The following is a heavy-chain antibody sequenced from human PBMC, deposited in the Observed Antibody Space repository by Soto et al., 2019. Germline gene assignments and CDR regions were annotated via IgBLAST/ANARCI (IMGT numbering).Heavy chain of an antibody. D-gene: IGHD2-2*01. CDR3: ARVGCSSTRCYGLIAWYFDL. J-gene: IGHJ2*01. CDR1: GFTVSSNY. CDR2: IYSGGST. V-gene: IGHV3-66*01. Sequence: EVQLVESGGGLVQPGGSLRLSCTASGFTVSSNYMSWVRQAPGKGLEWVSVIYSGGSTYYADSVKGRFTISRDNSKNTLYLQINSLIAEETPVYYCARVGCSSTRCYGLIAWYFDLWGRGTLVTVSS.